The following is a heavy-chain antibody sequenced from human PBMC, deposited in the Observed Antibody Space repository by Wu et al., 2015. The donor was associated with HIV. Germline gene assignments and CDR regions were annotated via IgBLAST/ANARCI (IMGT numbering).Heavy chain of an antibody. J-gene: IGHJ4*02. D-gene: IGHD2-15*01. CDR1: GYTFSSYY. Sequence: QVQLVQSGAEVKKPGASVKVSCKAFGYTFSSYYMHWVRQAPGQGPEWMGIINPSGGSTRNAQKFQGRVTMTRDTSTSTVYMELSSLRSEDTAVYYCASGSCSAGSCYSGFDYWGQGTLVTVSS. V-gene: IGHV1-46*01. CDR2: INPSGGST. CDR3: ASGSCSAGSCYSGFDY.